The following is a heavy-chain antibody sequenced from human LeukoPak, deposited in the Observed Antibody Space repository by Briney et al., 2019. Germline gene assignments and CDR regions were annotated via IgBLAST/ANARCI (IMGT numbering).Heavy chain of an antibody. D-gene: IGHD3-3*01. V-gene: IGHV4-39*01. CDR1: GGSISSSSYY. J-gene: IGHJ3*02. Sequence: PSETLSLTWTVSGGSISSSSYYWGWIRQPPGKGLEWIGSIYYSGSTYYNPSLKSRVTISVDTSKNQFSLKLSSVTAADTAVYYCARLEFRYYDFWSGYLGYAFDIWGQGTMVTVSS. CDR2: IYYSGST. CDR3: ARLEFRYYDFWSGYLGYAFDI.